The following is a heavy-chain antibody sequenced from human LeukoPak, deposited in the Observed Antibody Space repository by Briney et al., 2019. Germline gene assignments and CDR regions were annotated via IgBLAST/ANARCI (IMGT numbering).Heavy chain of an antibody. Sequence: GGSLRLSCAASGFTFSSYAMSWVRQAPGKGLEWVSASSGSGGSTYYADSVKGRFTISRDNSKHTLYLQMNSLRAEDTAVYYCAKPDWMAVAGAFDYWGQGTLVTVSS. CDR1: GFTFSSYA. CDR3: AKPDWMAVAGAFDY. V-gene: IGHV3-23*01. J-gene: IGHJ4*02. CDR2: SSGSGGST. D-gene: IGHD6-19*01.